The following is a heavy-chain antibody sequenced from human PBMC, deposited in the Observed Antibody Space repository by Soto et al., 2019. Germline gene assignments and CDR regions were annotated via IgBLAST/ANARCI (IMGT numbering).Heavy chain of an antibody. D-gene: IGHD4-4*01. CDR3: ARDADYRVPIHVEFDY. V-gene: IGHV3-33*01. J-gene: IGHJ4*02. Sequence: GGSLRLSCAATGFTFSSYGMHWVRQAAGTGLEWVAIIWYDGSNKYDADSVKGRFTISRDNSKNTLYLQMTSLRSEDTAVYSCARDADYRVPIHVEFDYWGQGT. CDR1: GFTFSSYG. CDR2: IWYDGSNK.